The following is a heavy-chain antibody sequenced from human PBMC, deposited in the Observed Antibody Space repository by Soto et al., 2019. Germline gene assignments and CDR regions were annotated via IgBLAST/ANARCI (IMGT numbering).Heavy chain of an antibody. D-gene: IGHD4-4*01. CDR3: VRGGKYRLQETYYFDY. CDR1: GDSTSNSNYY. Sequence: QLRLQESGPGLVKPSETLSLSCSVSGDSTSNSNYYWGWIRQPPGRGLEWVGSIDYYGNTYYNPPVKRRVAVSVDTSKGQFSVRLTSVTAADTAVYYCVRGGKYRLQETYYFDYWGQGALVTVSS. CDR2: IDYYGNT. V-gene: IGHV4-39*01. J-gene: IGHJ4*02.